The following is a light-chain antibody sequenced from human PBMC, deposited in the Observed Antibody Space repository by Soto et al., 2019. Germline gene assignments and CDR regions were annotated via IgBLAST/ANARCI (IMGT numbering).Light chain of an antibody. CDR2: EVT. Sequence: QSALAQPVSVSGSPGQSITISCTGSSSDVGGYNYVSWYQHHPGRAPKLLIYEVTNRPSGVSNRFSGSKSGSTASLTISGLQLEDEAEYYCASYAIINTLVFGGGTKVTVL. J-gene: IGLJ3*02. CDR3: ASYAIINTLV. CDR1: SSDVGGYNY. V-gene: IGLV2-14*01.